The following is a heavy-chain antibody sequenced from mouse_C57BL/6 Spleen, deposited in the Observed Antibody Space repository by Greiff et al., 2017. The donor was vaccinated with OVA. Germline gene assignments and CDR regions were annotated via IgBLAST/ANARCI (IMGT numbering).Heavy chain of an antibody. Sequence: VQLQQPGAELVRPGSSVKLSCKASGYTFTSYWMHWVKQRPIQGLEWIGNIDPSDSETHYNQKFKDKATLTVDKSSSTAYMQLSSLTSEDSAVYYCARLDGNFYAMDYWGQGTSVTVSS. CDR2: IDPSDSET. CDR1: GYTFTSYW. J-gene: IGHJ4*01. D-gene: IGHD2-1*01. V-gene: IGHV1-52*01. CDR3: ARLDGNFYAMDY.